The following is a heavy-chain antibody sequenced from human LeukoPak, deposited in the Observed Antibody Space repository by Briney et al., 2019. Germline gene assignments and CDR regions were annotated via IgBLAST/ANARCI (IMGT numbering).Heavy chain of an antibody. CDR3: ARESHHCSSTSCYRTYYGMDV. V-gene: IGHV1-2*02. J-gene: IGHJ6*02. Sequence: ASVKVSCKASGYTFTGYYMHWVRQAPGQGLEWMGWINPNSGGTNYAQKFQGRVTMTRDTSISTAYTELSRLRSDDTAVYYCARESHHCSSTSCYRTYYGMDVWGQGTTVTVSS. D-gene: IGHD2-2*02. CDR1: GYTFTGYY. CDR2: INPNSGGT.